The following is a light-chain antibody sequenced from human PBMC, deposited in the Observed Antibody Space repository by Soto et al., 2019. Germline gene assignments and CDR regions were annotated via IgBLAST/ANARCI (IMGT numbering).Light chain of an antibody. J-gene: IGLJ3*02. Sequence: ALTQPASVSGSPGQSITISCTGTSSYVGVYYYVSWFQQHPGKAPKLMIYDVTARPSGVSSRFSGSMSGNTASLTISGLQAEDEADYYCGSYTSSSTLEMVFGGGTKVTVL. CDR1: SSYVGVYYY. V-gene: IGLV2-14*03. CDR2: DVT. CDR3: GSYTSSSTLEMV.